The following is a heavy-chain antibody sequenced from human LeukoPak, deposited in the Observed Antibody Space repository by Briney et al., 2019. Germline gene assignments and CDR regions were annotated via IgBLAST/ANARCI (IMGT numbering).Heavy chain of an antibody. D-gene: IGHD5-18*01. J-gene: IGHJ4*02. CDR2: ISGSGGST. Sequence: PGGSLRLSCAASGFTFSSYAMSWVRQAPGRGLEWVSAISGSGGSTYYADSVKGRFTISRDNSKNTLYLQMNSLRAEDTAVYYCAKGSIQLWLWDYWGQGTLVTVSS. V-gene: IGHV3-23*01. CDR1: GFTFSSYA. CDR3: AKGSIQLWLWDY.